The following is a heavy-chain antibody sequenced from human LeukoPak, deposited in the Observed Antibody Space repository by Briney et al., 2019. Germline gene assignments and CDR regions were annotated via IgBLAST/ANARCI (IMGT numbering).Heavy chain of an antibody. V-gene: IGHV4-39*01. CDR1: GGSISSSSYY. Sequence: SETLSLTCTVSGGSISSSSYYWGWIRQPPGKGLEWIGSIYYSGSTNYNPSLKSRVTISVDTSKNQFSLKLSSVTAADTAVYYCARHQVPSYYDILTGYWTSFDYWGQGTLVTVSS. CDR2: IYYSGST. J-gene: IGHJ4*02. CDR3: ARHQVPSYYDILTGYWTSFDY. D-gene: IGHD3-9*01.